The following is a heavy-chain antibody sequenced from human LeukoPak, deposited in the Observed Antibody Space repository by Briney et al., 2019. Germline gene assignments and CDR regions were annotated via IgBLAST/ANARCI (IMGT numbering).Heavy chain of an antibody. V-gene: IGHV3-74*01. CDR2: INSDGSVT. Sequence: GGSLRLSCAASGFTFSSHWMHWVRQAPGKGLVWVSRINSDGSVTIYADSVKGRFTISRDNAKNTLYLQMNSLRAEDTAVYYCARSYGGNFPFDYWGQGTLVTVSS. D-gene: IGHD4-23*01. CDR1: GFTFSSHW. CDR3: ARSYGGNFPFDY. J-gene: IGHJ4*02.